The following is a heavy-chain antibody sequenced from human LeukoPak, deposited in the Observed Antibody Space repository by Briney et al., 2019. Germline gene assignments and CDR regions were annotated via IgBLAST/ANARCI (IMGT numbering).Heavy chain of an antibody. D-gene: IGHD2-21*02. CDR1: GFTFSSYA. V-gene: IGHV3-23*01. Sequence: PGGSLRLSCAASGFTFSSYAMSWVRQAPGKGLEWVSAFSGSGGSTYYADSVKGRFTISRDNSKNRLYLQMNSLRAEDTAVYYCAKGEHIVVVTANPNWFDPWGQGTLVTVSS. CDR2: FSGSGGST. J-gene: IGHJ5*02. CDR3: AKGEHIVVVTANPNWFDP.